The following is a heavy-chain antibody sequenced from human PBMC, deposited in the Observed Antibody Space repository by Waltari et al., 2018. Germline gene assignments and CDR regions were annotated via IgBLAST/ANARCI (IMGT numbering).Heavy chain of an antibody. CDR1: GFTFRSHD. V-gene: IGHV3-23*01. J-gene: IGHJ4*02. CDR2: ISGSGGST. D-gene: IGHD3-10*01. Sequence: EVQLLESGGGLVQPGGSLRLSCEASGFTFRSHDMIWVRKAPGKGLEWVSAISGSGGSTYYADSVKGRFTISRDNSKNTLYLQMNSLRAEDTAVYYCAKVWSGEVRGVTYFIPFDYWGQGTLVTVSS. CDR3: AKVWSGEVRGVTYFIPFDY.